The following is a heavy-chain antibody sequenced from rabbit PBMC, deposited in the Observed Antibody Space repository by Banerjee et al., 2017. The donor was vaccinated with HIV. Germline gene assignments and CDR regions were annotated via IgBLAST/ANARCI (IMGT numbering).Heavy chain of an antibody. J-gene: IGHJ4*01. D-gene: IGHD4-1*01. Sequence: QEQLEESGGDLVKPEGSLTLTCTASGFSFSSSYWICWVRQAPGKGLEWIACISTGSSGTTCYASGAKGRFTISKTSSTTVTLQMTSLTAADTATYFCARNHWGAAWNLWGPGTLVTVS. V-gene: IGHV1S45*01. CDR2: ISTGSSGTT. CDR3: ARNHWGAAWNL. CDR1: GFSFSSSYW.